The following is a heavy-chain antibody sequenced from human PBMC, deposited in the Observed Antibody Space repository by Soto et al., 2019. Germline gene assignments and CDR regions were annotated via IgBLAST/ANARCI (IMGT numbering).Heavy chain of an antibody. D-gene: IGHD2-8*01. J-gene: IGHJ6*03. CDR1: GGSISSYY. CDR2: IYYSGST. CDR3: ARCMKYYYMDV. V-gene: IGHV4-59*01. Sequence: PSETLSLTCTVSGGSISSYYWSWIRQPPGKGLEWIGYIYYSGSTNYNPSLKGRVTISVDTSKNQFSLKLSSVTAADTAVYYCARCMKYYYMDVWGKGTTVTVSS.